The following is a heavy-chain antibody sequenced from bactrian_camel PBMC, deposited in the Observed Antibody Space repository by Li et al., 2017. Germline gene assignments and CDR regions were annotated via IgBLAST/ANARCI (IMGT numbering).Heavy chain of an antibody. CDR3: AVLSQFNHCRGVLVGIWQQYVS. CDR1: GNLYNLNC. CDR2: IYTFHRTT. D-gene: IGHD5*01. Sequence: QVQLVESGGGSVQPGGSLRLSCAASGNLYNLNCLGWFRQAPGMEREQVAAFIYTFHRTTCYADSVKDRFTISHDNANNTLDLQIDSLQPEDTAMYYCAVLSQFNHCRGVLVGIWQQYVSWGQGTQVTVS. J-gene: IGHJ4*01. V-gene: IGHV3S54*01.